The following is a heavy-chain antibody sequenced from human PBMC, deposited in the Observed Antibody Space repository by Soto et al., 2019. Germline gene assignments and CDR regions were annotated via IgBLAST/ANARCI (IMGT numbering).Heavy chain of an antibody. CDR1: GFTFSSYG. CDR3: AKDITVATMGYFDY. D-gene: IGHD5-12*01. V-gene: IGHV3-30*18. CDR2: ISFDGSNK. J-gene: IGHJ4*02. Sequence: QVQLVESGGDVVQPGRSLRLSCAASGFTFSSYGMHWVRQAPGKGLEWVAVISFDGSNKYYADSVKGRFTISRDNSKNTLYLQMNSLRAEDTAVYYCAKDITVATMGYFDYWGQGTLVTVSS.